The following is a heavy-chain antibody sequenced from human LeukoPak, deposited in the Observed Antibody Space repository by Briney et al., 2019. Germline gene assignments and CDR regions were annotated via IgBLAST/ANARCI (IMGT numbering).Heavy chain of an antibody. CDR2: ISWNSGSI. Sequence: PGGSLRLSCAASGFTFDDYAIHWVRQAPGKGLEWVSGISWNSGSIGYADSMKGRFTISRDNAKNSLYLQMNSLRAEDTALYYCARDTSGSYLIPAFDIWGQGTMVTVSS. CDR1: GFTFDDYA. CDR3: ARDTSGSYLIPAFDI. D-gene: IGHD1-26*01. J-gene: IGHJ3*02. V-gene: IGHV3-9*01.